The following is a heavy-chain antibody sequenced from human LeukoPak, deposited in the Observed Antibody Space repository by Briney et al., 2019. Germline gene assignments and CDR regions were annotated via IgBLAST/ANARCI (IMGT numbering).Heavy chain of an antibody. CDR2: ISWNSGSI. V-gene: IGHV3-9*01. J-gene: IGHJ4*02. Sequence: GGSLRLSCAASGFSFDDYAMHWVRQAPGKGLEWVSGISWNSGSIGYADSVRGRFTISRDNSKNTLYLQMNSLRAEDTAVYYCARDLPEWRYFDWYLGYWGQGTLVTVSS. CDR1: GFSFDDYA. CDR3: ARDLPEWRYFDWYLGY. D-gene: IGHD3-9*01.